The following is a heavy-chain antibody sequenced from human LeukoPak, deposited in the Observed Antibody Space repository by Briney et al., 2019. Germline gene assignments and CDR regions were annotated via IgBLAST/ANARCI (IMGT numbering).Heavy chain of an antibody. CDR1: GYTFTSYG. V-gene: IGHV1-18*01. CDR3: ARREAGYDILTGYYGGEGFYSY. D-gene: IGHD3-9*01. Sequence: ASVKVSCNASGYTFTSYGISWVRQAPGQGLEWMGWISAYNGNTNYAQKLQGRVTMTTDTSTSTAYMELRSLRSDDTAVYYCARREAGYDILTGYYGGEGFYSYWGQGTLVTVSS. CDR2: ISAYNGNT. J-gene: IGHJ4*02.